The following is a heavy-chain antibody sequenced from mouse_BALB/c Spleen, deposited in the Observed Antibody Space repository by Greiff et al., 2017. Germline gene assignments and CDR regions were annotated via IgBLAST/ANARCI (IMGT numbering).Heavy chain of an antibody. CDR3: AREGLITRWYFDV. CDR2: INPSTGYT. V-gene: IGHV1-7*01. Sequence: QVQLKESGAELAKPGASVKMSCKASGYTFTRYWMHWVKQRPGQGLEWIGYINPSTGYTEYNQKFKDKATLTADKSSSTAYMQLSSLTSEDSAVYYCAREGLITRWYFDVWGAGTTVTVSS. J-gene: IGHJ1*01. D-gene: IGHD1-1*01. CDR1: GYTFTRYW.